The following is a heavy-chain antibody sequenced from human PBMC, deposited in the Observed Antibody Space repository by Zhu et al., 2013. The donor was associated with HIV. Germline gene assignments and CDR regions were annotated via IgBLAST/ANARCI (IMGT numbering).Heavy chain of an antibody. CDR1: GGTFSSYA. D-gene: IGHD4-17*01. Sequence: QVQLAQSGAEVKKPGSSVKVSCKASGGTFSSYAISWVRQAPGQWLEWMGGIIPIFGTANYAQKFQGRVTITADESTSTAYMELSSLRSEDTAVYYCARTRADYGGYIDYWGQGTLVTVSS. J-gene: IGHJ4*02. CDR2: IIPIFGTA. CDR3: ARTRADYGGYIDY. V-gene: IGHV1-69*12.